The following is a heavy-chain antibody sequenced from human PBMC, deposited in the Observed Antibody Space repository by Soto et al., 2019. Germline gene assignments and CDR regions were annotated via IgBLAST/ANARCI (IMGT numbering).Heavy chain of an antibody. D-gene: IGHD6-19*01. CDR2: IKSKTDGGTT. V-gene: IGHV3-15*07. CDR1: GFTFKNAW. CDR3: TTDFSSNGWYAY. Sequence: GGSLRLSCAASGFTFKNAWMTWVRQAPGKGLEWVGRIKSKTDGGTTEYAAPVKGRFTIPRDDSKNTLYLQMNSLKTEDTAMFYCTTDFSSNGWYAYWGQGTLVTVSS. J-gene: IGHJ4*02.